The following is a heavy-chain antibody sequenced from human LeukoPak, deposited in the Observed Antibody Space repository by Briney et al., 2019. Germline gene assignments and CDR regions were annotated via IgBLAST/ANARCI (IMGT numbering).Heavy chain of an antibody. V-gene: IGHV4-59*01. CDR3: ANYYYDSSGSFDY. CDR2: IYYSGST. D-gene: IGHD3-22*01. Sequence: SETLSLTCTVSGGSISSSYWNWIRQPPGKGLEWIGYIYYSGSTNYSPSLKSRVTISLDTSKNQFSLKLNSMTAADTAVYYCANYYYDSSGSFDYWGQGTLVTVSS. J-gene: IGHJ4*02. CDR1: GGSISSSY.